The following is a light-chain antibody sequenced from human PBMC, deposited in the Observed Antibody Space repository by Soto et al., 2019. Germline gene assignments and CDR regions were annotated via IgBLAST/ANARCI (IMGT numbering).Light chain of an antibody. Sequence: DIQMTQSPSTLSASVGDAVTITCRASQSISFYLAWYQQIPGKAPNLLIYDVFSLQGGVPSRFSGSGSGAKFTLNITSLQPDDFATYFCQQYYSSPWTFGQGTKVEIK. CDR2: DVF. V-gene: IGKV1-5*01. CDR3: QQYYSSPWT. J-gene: IGKJ1*01. CDR1: QSISFY.